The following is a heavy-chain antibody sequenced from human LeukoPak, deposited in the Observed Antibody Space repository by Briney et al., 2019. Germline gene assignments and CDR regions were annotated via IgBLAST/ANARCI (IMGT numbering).Heavy chain of an antibody. V-gene: IGHV1-2*02. CDR3: ARTEWELLRPFDY. CDR2: INPNSGGT. CDR1: GYTFTGYY. J-gene: IGHJ4*02. Sequence: ASVKVSCKASGYTFTGYYMHWVRQAPGQGLEWMGWINPNSGGTNYAQKFQGRVTMTRDMSTSTVYMELSSLRSEDTAVYYCARTEWELLRPFDYWGQGTLVTVSS. D-gene: IGHD1-26*01.